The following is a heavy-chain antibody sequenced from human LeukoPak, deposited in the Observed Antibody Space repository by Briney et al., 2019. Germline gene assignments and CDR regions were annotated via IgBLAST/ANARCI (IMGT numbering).Heavy chain of an antibody. Sequence: ASVKVSCKASGYTFTSYDINWVRQATGQGLEWMGWMNPNSGNTGYAQKFQGRVTMTRNTSISTAYMELSSLRSEDTAVYYCARHLTTCYYYYGMDVWGQGTTVTVSS. CDR1: GYTFTSYD. CDR3: ARHLTTCYYYYGMDV. J-gene: IGHJ6*02. CDR2: MNPNSGNT. V-gene: IGHV1-8*01. D-gene: IGHD4/OR15-4a*01.